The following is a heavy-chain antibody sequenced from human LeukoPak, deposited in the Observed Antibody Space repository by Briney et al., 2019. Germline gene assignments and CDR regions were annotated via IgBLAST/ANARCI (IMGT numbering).Heavy chain of an antibody. D-gene: IGHD3-10*01. J-gene: IGHJ6*03. Sequence: SETLSLTCTVSGGSISSSSYYWGWIRQPPGKGLEWIGRIYYSGSTYDNPSLKSRVTISVDTSKNQFSLKLSSVTAADTAVYYCARDFGGTAPYYYYYMDVWGKGTTVTVSS. CDR1: GGSISSSSYY. CDR2: IYYSGST. V-gene: IGHV4-39*07. CDR3: ARDFGGTAPYYYYYMDV.